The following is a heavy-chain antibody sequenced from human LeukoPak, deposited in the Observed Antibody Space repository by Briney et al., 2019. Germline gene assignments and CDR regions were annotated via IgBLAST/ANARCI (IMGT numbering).Heavy chain of an antibody. CDR3: ARDLRRREAWVGIAAAGTLGY. D-gene: IGHD6-13*01. J-gene: IGHJ4*02. V-gene: IGHV1-2*02. Sequence: CASVKVSCKASGYTFTDYFMNWVRQAPGQGLEWMGWINPNSGGTNYAQKFQGRVTMTRDTSISTAYMELSRLRSDDTAVYYCARDLRRREAWVGIAAAGTLGYWGQGTLVTVSS. CDR1: GYTFTDYF. CDR2: INPNSGGT.